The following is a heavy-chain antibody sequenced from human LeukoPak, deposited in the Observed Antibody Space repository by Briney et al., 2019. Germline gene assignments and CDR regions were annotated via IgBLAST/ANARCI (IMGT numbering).Heavy chain of an antibody. J-gene: IGHJ6*03. CDR3: ARVDRNHFYIDV. V-gene: IGHV1-69*05. CDR2: VSPLFNTP. CDR1: GDISNNYV. D-gene: IGHD3-10*01. Sequence: SVKVSCKASGDISNNYVITWVRRAPGQGLEWMGGVSPLFNTPNYAQRFQGRVTITTDQSTHTSYMELRSLRSEDTAVYYCARVDRNHFYIDVWGRGTTVTVSS.